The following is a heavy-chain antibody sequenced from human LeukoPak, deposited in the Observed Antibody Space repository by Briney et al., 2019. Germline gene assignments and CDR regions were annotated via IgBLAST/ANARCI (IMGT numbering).Heavy chain of an antibody. CDR1: GFSFSNYD. D-gene: IGHD4-17*01. Sequence: GRSLRLSCAASGFSFSNYDMHWVRQAPGKGLEWVAVIWYDGSNKYYADSVKGRFTISRDNSKNTLYLQMNSLRVEDTAVYYCARGDPTVTTKQNFDYWGQGPLVTVSS. V-gene: IGHV3-33*01. CDR3: ARGDPTVTTKQNFDY. CDR2: IWYDGSNK. J-gene: IGHJ4*02.